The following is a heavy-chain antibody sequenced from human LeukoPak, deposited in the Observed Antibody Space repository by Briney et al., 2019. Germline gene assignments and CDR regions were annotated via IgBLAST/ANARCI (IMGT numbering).Heavy chain of an antibody. D-gene: IGHD2-21*01. CDR3: ARDESTSILWW. CDR2: INPSGGST. V-gene: IGHV1-46*01. CDR1: GGTFSSYV. J-gene: IGHJ1*01. Sequence: ASVKVSCKAPGGTFSSYVISWVRQAPGQGLEWMGIINPSGGSTSYAQKFQGRVTMTRDTSTSTVYMELSSLRSEDTAVYYCARDESTSILWWWGQGTLVTVSS.